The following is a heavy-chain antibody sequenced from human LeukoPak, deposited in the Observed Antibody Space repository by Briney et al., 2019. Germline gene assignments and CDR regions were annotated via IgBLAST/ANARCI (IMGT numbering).Heavy chain of an antibody. CDR3: AKDEVGLGYSSGWYETADAFDI. V-gene: IGHV3-30-3*01. CDR1: GFTFSTYT. J-gene: IGHJ3*02. D-gene: IGHD6-19*01. Sequence: GGSLRLSCSASGFTFSTYTMHWVRQAPGKGLEWVAVFPFDGSNKYYADSVKGRFTVSRDISKNTLYLQMNSLTAEDTAVYYCAKDEVGLGYSSGWYETADAFDIWGQGTMVTVSS. CDR2: FPFDGSNK.